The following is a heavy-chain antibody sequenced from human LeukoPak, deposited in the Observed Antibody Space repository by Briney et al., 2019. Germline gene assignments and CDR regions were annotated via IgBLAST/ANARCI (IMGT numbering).Heavy chain of an antibody. V-gene: IGHV3-43*01. Sequence: QAGGSLRLSCAASGFTFDDYTMHWVRQAPGKGLEWVSLISWDGGSTYYADSVKGRFTISRDNSKNTLYLQMNSLRAEDTAVYYCAKDLGRTLVAGGAFDIWGQGTMVTVSS. CDR3: AKDLGRTLVAGGAFDI. CDR2: ISWDGGST. CDR1: GFTFDDYT. D-gene: IGHD2-8*02. J-gene: IGHJ3*02.